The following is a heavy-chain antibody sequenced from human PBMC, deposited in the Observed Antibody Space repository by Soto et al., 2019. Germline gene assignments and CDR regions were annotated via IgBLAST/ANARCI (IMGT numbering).Heavy chain of an antibody. Sequence: GSLRLSCAASGFTVSSNYMSWVRQAPGKGLEWVSVIYSGGSTYYADSVKGRFTISRDNSKNTLYLQMNSLRAEDTAVYYCATQAVAGDYYYCYMVGWGKGITVTVSS. V-gene: IGHV3-66*01. CDR2: IYSGGST. J-gene: IGHJ6*03. CDR1: GFTVSSNY. D-gene: IGHD6-13*01. CDR3: ATQAVAGDYYYCYMVG.